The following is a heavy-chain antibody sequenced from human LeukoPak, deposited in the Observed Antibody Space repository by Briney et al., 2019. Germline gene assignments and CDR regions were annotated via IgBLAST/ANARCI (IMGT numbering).Heavy chain of an antibody. CDR2: IKQDGYEK. V-gene: IGHV3-7*01. J-gene: IGHJ4*02. CDR1: GFTFSSQW. Sequence: GGSLRLSCAASGFTFSSQWMSWVRQAPGKGLEWVANIKQDGYEKYYVDSVKGRFTISRDNAKNSLYLQMNSLRAEDTAVYYCARGRGVDYWGQGTLVTVSS. CDR3: ARGRGVDY.